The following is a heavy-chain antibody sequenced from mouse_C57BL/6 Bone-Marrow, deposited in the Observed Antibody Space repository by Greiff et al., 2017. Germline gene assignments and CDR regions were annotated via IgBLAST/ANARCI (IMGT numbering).Heavy chain of an antibody. CDR2: IYPGSGST. J-gene: IGHJ4*01. Sequence: QVQLQQPGAELVKPGASVKMSCKASGYTFTSYWITWVKQRPGQGLEWIGDIYPGSGSTNYNAKFKSKATLTVDTSSSTAYMQLSSLTSEDSAVYYCARRYSNYDAMDYWGQGTSVTVSS. V-gene: IGHV1-55*01. D-gene: IGHD2-5*01. CDR1: GYTFTSYW. CDR3: ARRYSNYDAMDY.